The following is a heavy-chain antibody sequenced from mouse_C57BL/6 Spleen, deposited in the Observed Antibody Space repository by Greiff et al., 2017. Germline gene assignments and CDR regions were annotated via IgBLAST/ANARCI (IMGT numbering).Heavy chain of an antibody. CDR3: ARWGGPYYFDC. CDR1: GYAFSSSW. D-gene: IGHD3-1*01. CDR2: IYPGDGDT. V-gene: IGHV1-82*01. J-gene: IGHJ2*01. Sequence: QVQLQQSGPELVKPGASVKISCKASGYAFSSSWMNWVKQRPGKGLEWIGRIYPGDGDTNYNGKFKGKATLTADKSSSTAYMQLSSLTSEDSAVYFCARWGGPYYFDCWGQGTTLTVSS.